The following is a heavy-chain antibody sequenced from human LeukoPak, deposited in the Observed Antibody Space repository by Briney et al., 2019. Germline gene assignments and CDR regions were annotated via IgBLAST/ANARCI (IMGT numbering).Heavy chain of an antibody. Sequence: SETLSLTCAVYGGSFSGYYWSWIRQPPGKGLEWIGETNHSGSTNYNPSLKSRVTISVDTSKNQFSLKLSSVTAADTAVYYCARESGYDYGGLDYWGQGTLVTVSS. D-gene: IGHD5-12*01. CDR2: TNHSGST. CDR3: ARESGYDYGGLDY. CDR1: GGSFSGYY. J-gene: IGHJ4*02. V-gene: IGHV4-34*01.